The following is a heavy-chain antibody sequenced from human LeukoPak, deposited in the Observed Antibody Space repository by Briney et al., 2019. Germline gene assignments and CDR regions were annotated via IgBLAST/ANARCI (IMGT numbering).Heavy chain of an antibody. V-gene: IGHV3-15*01. Sequence: PGGSLRLSCAASGFTASSNYMSWVRQAPGKGLEWVGRIKSKTDGGTTDDAAPVKGRFTISRDDSKNTLYLQMNSLKTEDTAVYYCTTDPQRGYYFDYWGQGTLVTVSS. CDR1: GFTASSNY. CDR3: TTDPQRGYYFDY. CDR2: IKSKTDGGTT. D-gene: IGHD5-24*01. J-gene: IGHJ4*02.